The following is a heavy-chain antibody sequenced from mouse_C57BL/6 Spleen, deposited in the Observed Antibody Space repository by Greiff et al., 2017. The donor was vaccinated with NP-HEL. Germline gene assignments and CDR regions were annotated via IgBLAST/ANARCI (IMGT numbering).Heavy chain of an antibody. D-gene: IGHD1-1*01. V-gene: IGHV1-52*01. J-gene: IGHJ1*03. Sequence: QVQLKQPGAELVRPGSSVKLSCKASGYTFTSYWMHWVKQRPIQGLEWIGNIDPSDSETHYNQKFKDKATLTVDKSSSTAYMQLSSLTSEDSAVYYCARRGSSPWYFDVWGTGTTVTVSS. CDR2: IDPSDSET. CDR3: ARRGSSPWYFDV. CDR1: GYTFTSYW.